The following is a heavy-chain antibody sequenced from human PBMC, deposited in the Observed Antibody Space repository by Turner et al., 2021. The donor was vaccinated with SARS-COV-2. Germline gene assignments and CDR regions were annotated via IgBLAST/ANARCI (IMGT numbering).Heavy chain of an antibody. D-gene: IGHD6-19*01. CDR1: GFTYSSYG. CDR2: ISYDGSNK. Sequence: QVQLVESGGGVVQPGRSLRLSCAASGFTYSSYGMHGVRQAPGKGLEWVAVISYDGSNKYYADSVKGRFTISRDNSKNTLYLQMNSLRAEDTAVYYCAKAETYSSGWSGGRSYYYYYMDVWGKGTTVTVSS. CDR3: AKAETYSSGWSGGRSYYYYYMDV. V-gene: IGHV3-30*18. J-gene: IGHJ6*03.